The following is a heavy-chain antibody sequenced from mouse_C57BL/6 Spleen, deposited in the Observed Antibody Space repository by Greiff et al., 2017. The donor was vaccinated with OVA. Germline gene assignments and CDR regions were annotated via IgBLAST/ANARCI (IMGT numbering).Heavy chain of an antibody. J-gene: IGHJ4*01. CDR1: GFNIKDYY. CDR2: IDPEDGET. V-gene: IGHV14-2*01. D-gene: IGHD1-1*01. CDR3: ARMTTVVATEAMDY. Sequence: VHVKQSGAELVKPGASVKLSCTASGFNIKDYYMHWVKQRTEQGLEWIGRIDPEDGETKYAPKFQGKATITADTSSNTAYLQLSSLTSEDTAVYYCARMTTVVATEAMDYWGQGTSVTVSS.